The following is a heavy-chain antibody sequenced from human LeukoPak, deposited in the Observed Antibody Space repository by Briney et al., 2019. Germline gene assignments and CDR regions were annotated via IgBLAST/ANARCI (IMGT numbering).Heavy chain of an antibody. Sequence: ASVKVSCKASGYTFTSYGISWVRQAPGQGLEWMGWISAYNGNTNYAQKLQGRVTMTTDTSTSTAYMELRSLRSDDTVVYYCARDPGKAGRAAAGRGLDYWGQGTLVTVSS. V-gene: IGHV1-18*01. CDR3: ARDPGKAGRAAAGRGLDY. CDR1: GYTFTSYG. J-gene: IGHJ4*02. D-gene: IGHD6-13*01. CDR2: ISAYNGNT.